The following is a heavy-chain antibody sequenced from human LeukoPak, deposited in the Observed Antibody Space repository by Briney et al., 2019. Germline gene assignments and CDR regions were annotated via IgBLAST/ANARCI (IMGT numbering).Heavy chain of an antibody. D-gene: IGHD7-27*01. CDR1: GYSLSDSS. CDR2: FDPEDGET. J-gene: IGHJ3*02. Sequence: ASVKVSCKVSGYSLSDSSMHWVRQAPGKGLEWMGGFDPEDGETIYAQKFQGRVTMTEDTSTDTAYMELSSLRSEDTAVYYCATPYLTNGGGAFDIWGQGTMVTVSS. V-gene: IGHV1-24*01. CDR3: ATPYLTNGGGAFDI.